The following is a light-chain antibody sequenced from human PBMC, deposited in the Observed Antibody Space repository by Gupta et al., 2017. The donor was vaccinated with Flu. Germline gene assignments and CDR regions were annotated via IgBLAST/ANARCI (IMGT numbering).Light chain of an antibody. CDR3: ASVYDSRNDWV. J-gene: IGLJ3*02. CDR1: NSDTASSA. V-gene: IGLV1-44*01. Sequence: QSVLTQPPSASGTPEQSVTISCSGSNSDTASSAVDWYQPLPGTAPILRTYSTTQRPSGVTDRFAASKYGTSAALAISRLQSGDDAAYDCASVYDSRNDWVFGGGTKLTVL. CDR2: STT.